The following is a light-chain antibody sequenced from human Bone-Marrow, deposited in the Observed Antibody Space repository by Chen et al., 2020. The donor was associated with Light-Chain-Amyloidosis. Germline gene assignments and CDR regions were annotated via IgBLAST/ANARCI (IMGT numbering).Light chain of an antibody. Sequence: DIQMTQSPSSLSASVGDRVTITCRASQGISNYLAWYQQKPGNIPQLLIYAASILQSGLPSRCSGSGAGAVFTLTITSLQPEYVGSYCCQKNNRAPWAFGQGTKVDI. J-gene: IGKJ1*01. V-gene: IGKV1-27*01. CDR1: QGISNY. CDR3: QKNNRAPWA. CDR2: AAS.